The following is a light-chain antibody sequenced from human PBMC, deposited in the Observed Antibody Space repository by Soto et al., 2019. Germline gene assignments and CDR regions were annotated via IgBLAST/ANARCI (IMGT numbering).Light chain of an antibody. CDR2: GAS. V-gene: IGKV3-15*01. CDR1: QNININ. J-gene: IGKJ4*01. Sequence: EIVMTQSPGTLSLSPGERATLSCRASQNININYLAWYQQKPGQAPRLLIYGASTRAAGIPARFSGSGSGTEFTLTISSLQSEDFAVYYCQQYSNWPLTFGGGTKVDIK. CDR3: QQYSNWPLT.